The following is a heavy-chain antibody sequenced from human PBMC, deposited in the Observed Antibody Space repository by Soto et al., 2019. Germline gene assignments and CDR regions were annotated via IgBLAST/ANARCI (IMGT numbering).Heavy chain of an antibody. Sequence: ASVKVSCKASGYTFTSYGISWVRQAPGQGLEWMGWISAYNGNTNYAQKLQGRVTMTTDTSTSTAYMELRSLRSDDTAVYYCARELLYCTNGVCFFDYWGQGTLVTVSS. CDR2: ISAYNGNT. CDR3: ARELLYCTNGVCFFDY. V-gene: IGHV1-18*01. D-gene: IGHD2-8*01. J-gene: IGHJ4*02. CDR1: GYTFTSYG.